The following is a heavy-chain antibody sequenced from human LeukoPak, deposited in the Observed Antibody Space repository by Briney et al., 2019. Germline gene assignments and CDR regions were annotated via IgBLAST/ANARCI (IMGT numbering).Heavy chain of an antibody. V-gene: IGHV5-10-1*01. D-gene: IGHD2-2*01. CDR2: IDPSDSYT. Sequence: GAALLISCQGSGYIFTSYWIRGVRPLPGKGLEGMGRIDPSDSYTNYSPSFQGHVTISADKSISTSYLQWSSLKASDTAMYYCARLGYCSSTSCSEVYWGQGTLVTVSS. CDR3: ARLGYCSSTSCSEVY. J-gene: IGHJ4*02. CDR1: GYIFTSYW.